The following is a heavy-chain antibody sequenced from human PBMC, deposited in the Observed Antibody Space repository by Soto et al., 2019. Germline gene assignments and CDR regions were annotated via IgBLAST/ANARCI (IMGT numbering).Heavy chain of an antibody. CDR2: INAGNGNT. CDR3: ARDRIAAAGTRNGFDP. D-gene: IGHD6-13*01. J-gene: IGHJ5*02. V-gene: IGHV1-3*01. Sequence: QVHLVQSGAEVKKPGASVKVSCKASGYTFTSYAMHWVRQAPGQRLEWMGWINAGNGNTKYSQKFQDRVTITRDTSASTAYMELSSLRSEDTAVYYCARDRIAAAGTRNGFDPWGQGTLVTVSS. CDR1: GYTFTSYA.